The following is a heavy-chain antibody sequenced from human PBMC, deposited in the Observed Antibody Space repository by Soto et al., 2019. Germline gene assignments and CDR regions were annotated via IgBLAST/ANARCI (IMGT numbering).Heavy chain of an antibody. D-gene: IGHD1-7*01. Sequence: AASVKVSCKASGYTFTSYDINWVRQATGQGLEWMGWMNPTNGNTVYAQKFPGSVTMTRNTSISTAYMELSSLRSEDTAVYYCAREGCRNYDCAYWGKGTRGTV. CDR2: MNPTNGNT. J-gene: IGHJ4*02. V-gene: IGHV1-8*01. CDR1: GYTFTSYD. CDR3: AREGCRNYDCAY.